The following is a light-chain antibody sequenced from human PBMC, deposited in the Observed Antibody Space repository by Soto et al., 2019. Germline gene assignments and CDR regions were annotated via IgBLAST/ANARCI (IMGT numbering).Light chain of an antibody. V-gene: IGLV2-14*01. Sequence: QSVLTQPASVSGSPGQSITLSCTGNSSDVGGYNYVSWYQQYSGKAPKLMIFEVRNRPSGVSDRFSGSKSGNTAALTISGLQAEDEADYYCSSYSRSSTLVVFGGGTKLTVL. J-gene: IGLJ2*01. CDR1: SSDVGGYNY. CDR2: EVR. CDR3: SSYSRSSTLVV.